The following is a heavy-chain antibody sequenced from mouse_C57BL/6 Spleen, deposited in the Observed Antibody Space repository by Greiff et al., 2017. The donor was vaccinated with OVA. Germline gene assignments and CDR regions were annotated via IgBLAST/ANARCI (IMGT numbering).Heavy chain of an antibody. V-gene: IGHV5-17*01. D-gene: IGHD2-1*01. J-gene: IGHJ4*01. CDR2: ISSGSSTI. CDR1: GFTFSDYG. Sequence: EVKLMESGGGLVKPGGSLKLSCAASGFTFSDYGMHWVRQAPEKGLAWVAYISSGSSTIYYDDTVTGSFTFSSENDKTTLFRQMTSLRAEDTAMYYSAKSDYGNYVNYAMDYWGQGTSVTVSS. CDR3: AKSDYGNYVNYAMDY.